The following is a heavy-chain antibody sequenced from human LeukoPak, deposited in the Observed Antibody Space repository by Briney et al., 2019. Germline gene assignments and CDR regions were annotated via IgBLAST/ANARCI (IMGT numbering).Heavy chain of an antibody. Sequence: GRSLRLSCAASGFTLADYAMHWVRQAPGKGLECVSGITWNTGNIGYADSVKGRFTISRHNAKNSLYLQMKSLRVEDTALYYCAKAQDYYFYGMDVWGQGTTVAVSS. V-gene: IGHV3-9*01. CDR1: GFTLADYA. J-gene: IGHJ6*01. CDR3: AKAQDYYFYGMDV. CDR2: ITWNTGNI.